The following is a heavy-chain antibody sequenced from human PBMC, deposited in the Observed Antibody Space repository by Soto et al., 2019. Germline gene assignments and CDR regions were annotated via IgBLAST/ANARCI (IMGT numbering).Heavy chain of an antibody. CDR1: GFSFSSHA. Sequence: EVHLLESGGGLVQPGGSLRLSCVASGFSFSSHAMTWVRQAAGKGLEWVASTSGNGGATYHSDSVRGRFTISRDNSKNTLYLQMDSLRGEDKAVYYCAEDLSEYFGSDGFPDYWGQGALVTVSS. D-gene: IGHD2-21*02. CDR3: AEDLSEYFGSDGFPDY. V-gene: IGHV3-23*01. J-gene: IGHJ4*02. CDR2: TSGNGGAT.